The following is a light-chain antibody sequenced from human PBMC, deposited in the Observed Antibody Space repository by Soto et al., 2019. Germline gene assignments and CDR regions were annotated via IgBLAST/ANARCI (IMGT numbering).Light chain of an antibody. Sequence: EIVLTQSPGTLSLSPGERATLSCSASQSVSSSYLAWYQQKPGHAPRLLIYGASSRATGIPDRFSGSGSGTDFTLTISRLEPEDFAVYYCQQYGSSSWTFGQGNKLEIK. V-gene: IGKV3-20*01. CDR2: GAS. J-gene: IGKJ1*01. CDR1: QSVSSSY. CDR3: QQYGSSSWT.